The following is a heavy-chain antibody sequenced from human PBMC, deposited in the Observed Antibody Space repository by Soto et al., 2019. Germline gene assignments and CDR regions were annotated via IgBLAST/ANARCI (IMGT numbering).Heavy chain of an antibody. CDR2: IIPIFGTA. CDR1: GGTFSSYA. J-gene: IGHJ6*02. D-gene: IGHD5-12*01. V-gene: IGHV1-69*13. CDR3: ARDSGYSGYDSGHYGMDV. Sequence: ASVKVSCKSSGGTFSSYAISWVRQAPGQGLEWMGGIIPIFGTANYAQKFQGRVTITADESTSTAYMELSSLRSEDTAVYYCARDSGYSGYDSGHYGMDVWGQGTTVTVSS.